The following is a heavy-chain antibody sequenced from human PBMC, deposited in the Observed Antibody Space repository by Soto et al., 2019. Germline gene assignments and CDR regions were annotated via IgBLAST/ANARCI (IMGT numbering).Heavy chain of an antibody. CDR1: GFTFSSYG. V-gene: IGHV3-30*18. D-gene: IGHD2-21*02. CDR3: AKSPLAYCGGDCYSGDDWFDP. Sequence: PGGFLRLSCAASGFTFSSYGMHWVRQAPGKGLEWVAVISYDGSNKYYADSVKGRFTISRDNSKNTLYLQMNSLRAEDTAVYYCAKSPLAYCGGDCYSGDDWFDPWGQGTLVTVSS. J-gene: IGHJ5*02. CDR2: ISYDGSNK.